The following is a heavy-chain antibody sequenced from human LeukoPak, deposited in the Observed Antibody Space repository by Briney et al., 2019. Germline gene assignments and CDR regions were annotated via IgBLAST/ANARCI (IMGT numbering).Heavy chain of an antibody. CDR2: ISGSGASA. CDR3: AKSRSSSSTSCYNY. Sequence: GGSLRLSCAASGFPFSSYAMNWVRQAPGKGLEWVSTISGSGASAYYADSVKDRFTLSRDDSKNTLYLQMNSLRAEDTAVYYCAKSRSSSSTSCYNYWGQGTLVTVFS. D-gene: IGHD2-2*02. CDR1: GFPFSSYA. J-gene: IGHJ4*02. V-gene: IGHV3-23*01.